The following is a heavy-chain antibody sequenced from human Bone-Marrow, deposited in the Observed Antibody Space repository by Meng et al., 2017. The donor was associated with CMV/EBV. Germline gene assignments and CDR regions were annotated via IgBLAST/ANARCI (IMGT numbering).Heavy chain of an antibody. CDR1: GFTFSDYY. Sequence: QTQRVQSGAEMKQPESSVKVSCTTSGFTFSDYYIHWVRQAPGKGLEWMGWVNSTNDATNYARKFQGRVSMTRDTSISTAHMELSRLLSDDTAVYYCVRSSGWSLFDYWGQGTLVTVSS. CDR2: VNSTNDAT. D-gene: IGHD6-19*01. V-gene: IGHV1-2*02. J-gene: IGHJ4*02. CDR3: VRSSGWSLFDY.